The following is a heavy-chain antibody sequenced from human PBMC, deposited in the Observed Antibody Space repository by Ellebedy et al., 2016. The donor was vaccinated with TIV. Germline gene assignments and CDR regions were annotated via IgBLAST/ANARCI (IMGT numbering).Heavy chain of an antibody. Sequence: GGSLRLSXSASGFTFSSYAMHWVRQAPGKGLEYVSAISSNGGSTYYADSVKGRFTISRDNSKNTLYLQMSSLRAEDTAVYYCVKDTLRHSSTSCFWGQGTLVTVSS. V-gene: IGHV3-64D*06. J-gene: IGHJ4*02. CDR3: VKDTLRHSSTSCF. D-gene: IGHD2-2*01. CDR2: ISSNGGST. CDR1: GFTFSSYA.